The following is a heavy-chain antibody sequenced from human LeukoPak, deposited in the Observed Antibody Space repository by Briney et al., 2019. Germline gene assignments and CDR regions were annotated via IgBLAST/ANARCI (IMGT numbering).Heavy chain of an antibody. V-gene: IGHV3-74*01. J-gene: IGHJ4*02. CDR1: GYTFSSYW. CDR2: INSDGSST. D-gene: IGHD3-22*01. CDR3: ALGPYYYDSSGYYY. Sequence: GGSLRLSCAASGYTFSSYWMHWVRQAPGKGLVWVSRINSDGSSTSYADSVKGRFTISRDNAKNTLYLQMNSLRAEDTAVYYCALGPYYYDSSGYYYWGQVTLVTVSS.